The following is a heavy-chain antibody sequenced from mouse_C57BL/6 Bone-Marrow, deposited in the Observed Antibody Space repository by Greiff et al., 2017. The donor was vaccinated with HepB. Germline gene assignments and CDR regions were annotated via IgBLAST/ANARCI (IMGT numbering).Heavy chain of an antibody. CDR2: TFYSGIT. V-gene: IGHV3-3*01. Sequence: EVQLKESGPSLVRPSQTLSLTCTVTGFSINSDCYWIWIRQFPGNKLEYIGYTFYSGITYYNPSLESRTYITRDTSKNQFSLKLSSVTTEDTATYYCARAYYSNWYFDVWGTGTTVTVSS. CDR3: ARAYYSNWYFDV. J-gene: IGHJ1*03. CDR1: GFSINSDCY. D-gene: IGHD2-5*01.